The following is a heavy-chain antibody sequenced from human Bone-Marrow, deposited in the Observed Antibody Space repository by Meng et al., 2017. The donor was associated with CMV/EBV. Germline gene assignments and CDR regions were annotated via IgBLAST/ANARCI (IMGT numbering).Heavy chain of an antibody. J-gene: IGHJ6*02. Sequence: ESLKISCAASGFTVSSNYMSWVRQAPGKGLEWIGEINHSGSTNYNPSLKSRVTISVDTSKNQFSLKLSSVTAADTAMYYCARGRENLPDCSSTSCYRVGYYGMDVWGQGNTVTVSS. CDR3: ARGRENLPDCSSTSCYRVGYYGMDV. D-gene: IGHD2-2*02. CDR1: GFTVSSNY. CDR2: INHSGST. V-gene: IGHV4-34*01.